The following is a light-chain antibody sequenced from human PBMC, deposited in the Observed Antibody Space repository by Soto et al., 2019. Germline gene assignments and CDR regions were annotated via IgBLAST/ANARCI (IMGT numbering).Light chain of an antibody. CDR3: TSYTSSSTQV. J-gene: IGLJ1*01. CDR2: EVT. Sequence: SVLTQPDSVSGYPGQSITISCTGTSSDVGGYDYVSWYQQHPGTAPRLIIFEVTNRPSGVSNRFSGSKSGNTASLPISGLQAEDEADYYCTSYTSSSTQVFGTGTKVTVL. V-gene: IGLV2-14*01. CDR1: SSDVGGYDY.